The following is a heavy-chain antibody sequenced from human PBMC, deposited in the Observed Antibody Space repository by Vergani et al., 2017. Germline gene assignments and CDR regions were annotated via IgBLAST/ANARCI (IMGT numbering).Heavy chain of an antibody. J-gene: IGHJ4*02. CDR2: IYSGGST. CDR3: ASLGAITMVRGVIKGDY. D-gene: IGHD3-10*01. Sequence: EVQLLESGGGLVQPGGSLRLSCAASGFSFNTYTMIWVRQAPGKGLEWVSVIYSGGSTYYADSVKGRFTISRDNSKNTLYLQMNSLRAEDTAVYYCASLGAITMVRGVIKGDYWGQGTLVTVSS. V-gene: IGHV3-66*02. CDR1: GFSFNTYT.